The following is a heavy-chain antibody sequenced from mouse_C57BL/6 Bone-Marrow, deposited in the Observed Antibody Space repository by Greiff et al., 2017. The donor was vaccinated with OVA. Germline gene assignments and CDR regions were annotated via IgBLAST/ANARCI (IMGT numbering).Heavy chain of an antibody. D-gene: IGHD1-1*01. J-gene: IGHJ4*01. V-gene: IGHV2-2*01. Sequence: VKLVESGPGLVQPSQSLSITCTVSGFSLTSYGVHWVRQSPGKGLEWLGVIWSGGSTDYNAAFISRLSISKDNSKSQVFFKMNSLQADDTAIYYCARHYGSRDYAMDYWGQGTSVTVSS. CDR2: IWSGGST. CDR3: ARHYGSRDYAMDY. CDR1: GFSLTSYG.